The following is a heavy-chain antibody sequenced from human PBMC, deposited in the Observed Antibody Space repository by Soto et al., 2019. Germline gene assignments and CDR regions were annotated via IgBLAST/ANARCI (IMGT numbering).Heavy chain of an antibody. CDR1: GAYVSSGTYY. V-gene: IGHV4-61*01. J-gene: IGHJ5*02. CDR2: IYYSGST. CDR3: SRGPPRVHWFDP. Sequence: SETLSLTXTVSGAYVSSGTYYWSWIRQPPGKGLEWIGDIYYSGSTKYNPSLQSRVTISVDTSNNQFSLNLRSVTAADTAVYFCSRGPPRVHWFDPWGQGTLVTVSS.